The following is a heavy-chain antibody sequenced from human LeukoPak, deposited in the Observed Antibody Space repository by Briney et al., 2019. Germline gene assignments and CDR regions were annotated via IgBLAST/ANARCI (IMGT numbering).Heavy chain of an antibody. V-gene: IGHV3-23*01. CDR3: AKYSDSTGAHYFDY. CDR2: ISGSGANT. D-gene: IGHD2/OR15-2a*01. CDR1: GFTFSSYA. Sequence: GGSLRLSCAASGFTFSSYAMTWVRQAPGKGLEWVSTISGSGANTYYADSVKGRFTISRDNSKNTLSLQMNSLRVEDTALYYCAKYSDSTGAHYFDYWGQGTLVTVST. J-gene: IGHJ4*02.